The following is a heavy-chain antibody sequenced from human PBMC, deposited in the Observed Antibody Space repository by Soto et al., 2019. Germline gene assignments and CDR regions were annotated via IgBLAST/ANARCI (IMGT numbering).Heavy chain of an antibody. J-gene: IGHJ4*02. CDR1: GFTFSSYG. D-gene: IGHD2-21*02. V-gene: IGHV3-30*18. CDR3: AKDGLYCGGDCYPDYFDY. Sequence: GGSLRLSCAASGFTFSSYGMHWVRQAPGKGLEWVAVISYDGSNKYYADSVKGRFTISRDNPKNTLYLQMNSLRAEDTAVYYCAKDGLYCGGDCYPDYFDYWGQGTLVTVSS. CDR2: ISYDGSNK.